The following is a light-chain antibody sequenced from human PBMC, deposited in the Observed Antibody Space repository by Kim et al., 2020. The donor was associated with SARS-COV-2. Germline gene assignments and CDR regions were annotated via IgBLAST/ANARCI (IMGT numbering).Light chain of an antibody. CDR3: QQYNGWPPYS. CDR1: QSISSN. J-gene: IGKJ2*03. Sequence: EMVMTQSPATLSVSPGERATLSCRASQSISSNLAWYQQKPGQAPRLLIYGASTRATGVPARFSGDESGTEFTLTISSLQSEDFAVYYCQQYNGWPPYSFGQGTKLEIK. CDR2: GAS. V-gene: IGKV3-15*01.